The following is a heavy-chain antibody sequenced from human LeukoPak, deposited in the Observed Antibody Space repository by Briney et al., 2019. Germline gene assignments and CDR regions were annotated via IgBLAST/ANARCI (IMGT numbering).Heavy chain of an antibody. V-gene: IGHV3-9*01. CDR3: AKTFNYYGSGSHDY. J-gene: IGHJ4*02. CDR1: GFTFDDYA. Sequence: PGRSLRLSCAASGFTFDDYAMHWVRQAPGKGLEWVSGISWNSGSIGYADSVKGRFTISRDNSKNTLYLQMNSLRAEDTAVYYCAKTFNYYGSGSHDYWGQGTLVTVSS. D-gene: IGHD3-10*01. CDR2: ISWNSGSI.